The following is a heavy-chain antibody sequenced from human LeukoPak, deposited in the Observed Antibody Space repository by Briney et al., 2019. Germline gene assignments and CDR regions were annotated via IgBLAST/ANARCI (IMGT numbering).Heavy chain of an antibody. Sequence: GGSLRLSCAASGFTFSIYEMNWVRPAPGKGLEWVSYISSSGSTIYYADSVKGRFTISRDNAKNSLYLQMNSLRAEDTAVYYCAELGITMIGGVWGKGTTVTISS. D-gene: IGHD3-10*02. CDR2: ISSSGSTI. CDR1: GFTFSIYE. CDR3: AELGITMIGGV. J-gene: IGHJ6*04. V-gene: IGHV3-48*03.